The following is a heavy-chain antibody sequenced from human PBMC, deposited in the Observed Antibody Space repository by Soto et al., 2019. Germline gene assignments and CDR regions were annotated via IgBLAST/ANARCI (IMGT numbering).Heavy chain of an antibody. Sequence: SGSLSGNFAVCSGSFRSYYWSGIRQPPGKGLEWIGEINHIASTNYNPSLKIRVTISVDTSKNQFSLKLSSVTAADTAVYYCARGRRNYDFWSAYYYHYWGQATLVTVSS. CDR3: ARGRRNYDFWSAYYYHY. D-gene: IGHD3-3*01. CDR2: INHIAST. J-gene: IGHJ4*02. V-gene: IGHV4-34*01. CDR1: SGSFRSYY.